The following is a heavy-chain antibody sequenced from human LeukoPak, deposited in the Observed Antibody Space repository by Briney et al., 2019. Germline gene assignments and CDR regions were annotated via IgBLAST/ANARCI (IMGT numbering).Heavy chain of an antibody. CDR1: RFAFRGYW. D-gene: IGHD2-8*01. CDR2: INGDGSST. J-gene: IGHJ4*02. V-gene: IGHV3-74*01. CDR3: ARDVRHIIDY. Sequence: GGSLRLSCAASRFAFRGYWIHWVRQVPGKGPVWVSRINGDGSSTTYADSVKGRFTISRDNAKNTVYLQMNSLRAEEKAVYYCARDVRHIIDYWGQGTLVTVSS.